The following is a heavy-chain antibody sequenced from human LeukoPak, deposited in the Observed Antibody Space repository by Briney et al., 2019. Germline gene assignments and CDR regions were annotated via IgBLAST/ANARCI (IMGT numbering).Heavy chain of an antibody. J-gene: IGHJ6*03. V-gene: IGHV4-59*01. Sequence: SETLSLTCTVSGGSISSYYWNWIRQPPGKGLEWIGNFYYSGSTNYNPSLKSRVTISVDTSKNQFSLKLSSVTAADTAVYYCASGSYSYYYMDVWGKGTTVTVSS. CDR2: FYYSGST. CDR3: ASGSYSYYYMDV. CDR1: GGSISSYY.